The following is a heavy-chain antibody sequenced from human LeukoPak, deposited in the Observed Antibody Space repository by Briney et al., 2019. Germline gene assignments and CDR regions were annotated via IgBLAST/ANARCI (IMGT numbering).Heavy chain of an antibody. J-gene: IGHJ6*02. CDR2: MNPNSGNT. D-gene: IGHD6-19*01. CDR3: ARPAGTYDYSYGMDV. Sequence: GASVKVSCKASGYTFTSYDINWVRQATGQGLEWMGWMNPNSGNTGYAQKFQGRVTMTRNTSISTAYMELNSLRAEDTAVYYCARPAGTYDYSYGMDVWGQGTTVTVSS. V-gene: IGHV1-8*01. CDR1: GYTFTSYD.